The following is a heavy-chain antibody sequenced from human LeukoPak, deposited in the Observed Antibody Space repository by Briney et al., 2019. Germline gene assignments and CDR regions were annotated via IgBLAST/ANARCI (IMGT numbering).Heavy chain of an antibody. CDR1: GFKFGDYG. V-gene: IGHV3-20*04. D-gene: IGHD3-16*01. Sequence: GGSLRLSCAASGFKFGDYGMSWVRQVPGKGLEWVSGINWNGRSIGYAESVKGGFTISRDNARNSLYLQMNSLRAEDPALYYCARADYGSYYYYLDVWGNGTTVTISS. CDR2: INWNGRSI. J-gene: IGHJ6*03. CDR3: ARADYGSYYYYLDV.